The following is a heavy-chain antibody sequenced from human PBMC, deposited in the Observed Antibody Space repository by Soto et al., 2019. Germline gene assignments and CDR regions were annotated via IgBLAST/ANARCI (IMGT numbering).Heavy chain of an antibody. V-gene: IGHV3-33*01. D-gene: IGHD6-6*01. CDR1: GFTFSSYG. Sequence: QVQLVESGGGVVQPGRSLRLSCAASGFTFSSYGMHWVRQAPGKGLEWVAVMWYDASNKYYADSVKGRFTISRDNSKNTLYLQMNSLRAGDTAVYCCARARGSSRPGCLYYYYYMDVWGKGTTVTVSS. CDR2: MWYDASNK. J-gene: IGHJ6*03. CDR3: ARARGSSRPGCLYYYYYMDV.